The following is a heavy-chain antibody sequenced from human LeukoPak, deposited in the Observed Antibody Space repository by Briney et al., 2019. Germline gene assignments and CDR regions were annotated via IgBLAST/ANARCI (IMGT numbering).Heavy chain of an antibody. Sequence: SETLSLTCTVSGASISSYYWSWIRQPPGKGLEWIGSIYYSGSTYYNPSLKSRVTISVDTSKNQFSLKLSSVTAADTAVYYCARQYYGSGSYFDYWGQGTLVTVSS. CDR1: GASISSYY. J-gene: IGHJ4*02. CDR3: ARQYYGSGSYFDY. CDR2: IYYSGST. D-gene: IGHD3-10*01. V-gene: IGHV4-59*05.